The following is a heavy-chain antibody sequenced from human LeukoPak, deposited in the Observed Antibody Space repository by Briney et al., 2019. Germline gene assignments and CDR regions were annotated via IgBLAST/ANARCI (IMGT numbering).Heavy chain of an antibody. D-gene: IGHD5/OR15-5a*01. Sequence: PGGSLRLSCAASGFTFSNYWMNWVRQAPGKGLEWVAVISYEGSAKYYADSGKGRFTISRDNSKNTLDLQMNSLRVEDTAVYYCAKEGSPMVSTTMDVWGQGTTVTVSS. CDR2: ISYEGSAK. CDR3: AKEGSPMVSTTMDV. CDR1: GFTFSNYW. J-gene: IGHJ6*02. V-gene: IGHV3-30*18.